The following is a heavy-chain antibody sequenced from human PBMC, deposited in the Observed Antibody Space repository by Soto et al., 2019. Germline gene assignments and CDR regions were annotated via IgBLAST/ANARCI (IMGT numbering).Heavy chain of an antibody. V-gene: IGHV3-49*03. CDR2: IRSKAYGGTT. CDR3: AKDQLYIRGVIHNWFDP. J-gene: IGHJ5*02. CDR1: GFTFGDYA. Sequence: PGGCLRLSCTASGFTFGDYAMSWFRQAPGKGLEWVGFIRSKAYGGTTEYAASVKGRFTISRDDSKSIAYLQMNSLKTEDTAVYYCAKDQLYIRGVIHNWFDPWGQGTLVTVSS. D-gene: IGHD3-10*02.